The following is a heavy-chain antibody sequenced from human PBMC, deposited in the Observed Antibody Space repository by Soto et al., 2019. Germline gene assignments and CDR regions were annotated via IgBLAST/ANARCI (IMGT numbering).Heavy chain of an antibody. V-gene: IGHV4-34*01. D-gene: IGHD5-12*01. CDR1: GGSFSGYY. J-gene: IGHJ3*02. CDR3: ARLVIVATMWAFDI. Sequence: PSETLSLTCAVYGGSFSGYYWSWIRQPPGKGLEWIGEINHSGSTNYNPSLKSRVTISVDTSENQFSLKLSSVTAADTAVYYCARLVIVATMWAFDIWGQGTMVTVSS. CDR2: INHSGST.